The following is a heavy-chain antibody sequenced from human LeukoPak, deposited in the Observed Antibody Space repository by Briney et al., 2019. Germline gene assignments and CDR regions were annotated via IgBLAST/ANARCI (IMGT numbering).Heavy chain of an antibody. Sequence: ASVKVSCKASGYTFTAYYMYWVRQAPGQGLEWMGWINPNSGGTKYAQKFQDRATLTRDTSITTAYMELSRVRSDDTAVYYCTRLLYSSGWYPSGYWGQGTLVSVSS. D-gene: IGHD6-19*01. J-gene: IGHJ4*02. V-gene: IGHV1-2*02. CDR2: INPNSGGT. CDR3: TRLLYSSGWYPSGY. CDR1: GYTFTAYY.